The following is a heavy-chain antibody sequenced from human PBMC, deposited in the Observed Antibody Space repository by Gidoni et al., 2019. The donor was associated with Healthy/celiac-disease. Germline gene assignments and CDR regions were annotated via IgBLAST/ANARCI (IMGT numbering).Heavy chain of an antibody. V-gene: IGHV4-59*01. Sequence: QVQLQESGPGLVKPSETLSLTCPVPCGPISSYYWRWIRQPPGKGLEWMGYIYYSGSTNYNPSLKSRSTISVDTTKNQVSLELSSVNAADTAGYYCARMYSSGRYDYWGQGTLVTVSS. CDR1: CGPISSYY. D-gene: IGHD6-19*01. J-gene: IGHJ4*02. CDR3: ARMYSSGRYDY. CDR2: IYYSGST.